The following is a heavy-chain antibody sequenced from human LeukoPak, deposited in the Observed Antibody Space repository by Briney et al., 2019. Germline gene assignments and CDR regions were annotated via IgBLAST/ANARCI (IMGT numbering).Heavy chain of an antibody. J-gene: IGHJ4*02. CDR1: GGSISSISYY. V-gene: IGHV4-39*07. CDR2: IYYSGRT. D-gene: IGHD5-12*01. CDR3: ARAALRTHLTYFDY. Sequence: SETLSLTRTVSGGSISSISYYWGWIRHPPGKGLEWIGRIYYSGRTHYNPSLKSRVTISVHTSKNQLSLKLSSVSAANTAVYYCARAALRTHLTYFDYWGQGTLVTVSS.